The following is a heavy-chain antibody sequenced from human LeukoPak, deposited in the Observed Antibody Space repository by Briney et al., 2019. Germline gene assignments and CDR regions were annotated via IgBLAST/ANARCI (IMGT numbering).Heavy chain of an antibody. D-gene: IGHD4-11*01. J-gene: IGHJ3*02. CDR2: IYPGDSDT. Sequence: GESLKISFKGSGYRFTSYWIGWVRRMPGEGLEWMGIIYPGDSDTRYSPSFQGQVTISADKSISTAYLQWSSLKASDTAMYYCARQFETTVTTGWVAAFDIWGQGTMVTVSS. CDR3: ARQFETTVTTGWVAAFDI. V-gene: IGHV5-51*01. CDR1: GYRFTSYW.